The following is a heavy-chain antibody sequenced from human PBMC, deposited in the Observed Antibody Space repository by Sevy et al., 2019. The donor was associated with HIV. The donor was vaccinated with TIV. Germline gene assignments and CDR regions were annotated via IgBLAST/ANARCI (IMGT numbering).Heavy chain of an antibody. CDR2: ISGSGGST. Sequence: GGSLRLSCAASGFTFSSYAMSWVRQAPGKGLEWVSAISGSGGSTYYADSVKGRFTISRDNSKNTLYLQMNSLRAEDTAVYYCAKVYRGYSSFYGMDVWGQGTTVTVSS. CDR3: AKVYRGYSSFYGMDV. CDR1: GFTFSSYA. D-gene: IGHD5-18*01. V-gene: IGHV3-23*01. J-gene: IGHJ6*02.